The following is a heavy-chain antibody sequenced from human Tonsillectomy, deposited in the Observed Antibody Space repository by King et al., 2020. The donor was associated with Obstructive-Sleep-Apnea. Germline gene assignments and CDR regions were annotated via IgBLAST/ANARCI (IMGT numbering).Heavy chain of an antibody. CDR3: TKSSSLGYYYGMDV. V-gene: IGHV3-23*04. Sequence: VQLVESGGDLVQPGGSLRLSCAASEFTFSSYDMNWVRQAPGKGLEWVSAISSSGARTYYADSVKGRFTIPRDNSKNTSYLQMKSLRAEDTAVYYCTKSSSLGYYYGMDVWGQGTTVTVSS. D-gene: IGHD6-6*01. J-gene: IGHJ6*02. CDR1: EFTFSSYD. CDR2: ISSSGART.